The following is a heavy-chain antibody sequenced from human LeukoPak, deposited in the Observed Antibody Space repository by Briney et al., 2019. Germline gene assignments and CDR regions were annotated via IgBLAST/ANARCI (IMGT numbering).Heavy chain of an antibody. V-gene: IGHV3-30*02. CDR2: IRYDRNT. Sequence: GESLRLSCAASGFAFTNYGMHWVRQAPGKGLEWVAFIRYDRNTYYADSVKGRFTISRDNSKMTLYVQMNSLRPDDTAVYYCAKDRRDYYDSRGPDYWGQGTLVTVSS. D-gene: IGHD3-22*01. CDR1: GFAFTNYG. J-gene: IGHJ4*02. CDR3: AKDRRDYYDSRGPDY.